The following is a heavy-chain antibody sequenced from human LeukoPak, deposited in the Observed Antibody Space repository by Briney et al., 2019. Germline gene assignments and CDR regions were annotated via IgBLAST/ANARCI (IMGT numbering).Heavy chain of an antibody. CDR3: ARDQGYCSGGSSYPYYFHY. V-gene: IGHV4-59*01. Sequence: PSETLSLTCTVSGGSISSYYWSWLRQPPGKGLEWIGYIYYSGSTNYNPSLTRRITISVDTSKTQSSLRSSSVNTAGPAVYYRARDQGYCSGGSSYPYYFHYWGQGTLVTVSS. CDR1: GGSISSYY. D-gene: IGHD2-15*01. CDR2: IYYSGST. J-gene: IGHJ4*02.